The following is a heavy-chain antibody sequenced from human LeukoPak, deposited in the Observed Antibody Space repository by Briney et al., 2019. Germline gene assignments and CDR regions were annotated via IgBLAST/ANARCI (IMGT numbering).Heavy chain of an antibody. D-gene: IGHD3-10*01. CDR1: GFTVSNSF. CDR3: TRVYGSGRYYSHC. CDR2: IYSGGSA. V-gene: IGHV3-53*01. Sequence: PGGSLRLSCAASGFTVSNSFMSWVRQAPGKGLEWVSVIYSGGSAYYADSVKGRFTISRDNSKNTLYLQMNSLRAEDTAVYYCTRVYGSGRYYSHCWGQGTLVTVSS. J-gene: IGHJ4*02.